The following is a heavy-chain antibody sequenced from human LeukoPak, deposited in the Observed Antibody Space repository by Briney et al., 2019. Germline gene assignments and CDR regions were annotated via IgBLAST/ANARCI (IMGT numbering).Heavy chain of an antibody. Sequence: SSETLSLTCTVSGGSISSSSYYWGWIRQPPGKGPEWIGEINHSGSTNYNPSLKSRVTISVDTSKNQFSLKLSSVTAADTAVYYCARGRIAAAGTAYWGQGTLVTVSS. CDR1: GGSISSSSYY. CDR3: ARGRIAAAGTAY. J-gene: IGHJ4*02. CDR2: INHSGST. V-gene: IGHV4-39*07. D-gene: IGHD6-13*01.